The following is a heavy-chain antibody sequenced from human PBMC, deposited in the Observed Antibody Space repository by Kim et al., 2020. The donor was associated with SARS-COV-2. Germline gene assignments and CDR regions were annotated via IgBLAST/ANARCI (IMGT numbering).Heavy chain of an antibody. CDR3: AREREDLWITMVRGATTGGKSDAFDI. CDR2: INSDGSST. J-gene: IGHJ3*02. Sequence: GGSLRLSCAASGFTFSSYWMHWVRQAPGKGLVWVSRINSDGSSTSYADSVKGRFTISRDNAKNTLYLQMNSLRAEDTAVYYCAREREDLWITMVRGATTGGKSDAFDIWGQGTMVTVSS. CDR1: GFTFSSYW. D-gene: IGHD3-10*01. V-gene: IGHV3-74*01.